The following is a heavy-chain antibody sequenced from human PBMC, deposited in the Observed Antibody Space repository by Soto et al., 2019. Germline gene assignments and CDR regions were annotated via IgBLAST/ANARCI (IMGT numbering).Heavy chain of an antibody. CDR3: ASEGSRPYYYYGMDV. V-gene: IGHV1-18*01. CDR1: GYSFTTYG. J-gene: IGHJ6*02. CDR2: ISTYNGDT. Sequence: QVQLVQSGAEVKKPGASVKVSCKASGYSFTTYGISWVRQAPGQGLEWMGWISTYNGDTDYAQSLQGRVIMTPDTSTTTTYMKLRMLRSDDSAVYYCASEGSRPYYYYGMDVWGQWTTVTVSS. D-gene: IGHD2-15*01.